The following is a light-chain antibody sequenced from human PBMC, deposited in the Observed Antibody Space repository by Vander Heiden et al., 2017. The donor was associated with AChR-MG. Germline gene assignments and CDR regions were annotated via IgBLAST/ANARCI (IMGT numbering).Light chain of an antibody. Sequence: QSALTQPPSASGSPGQSVTISCTGTSSDVGGYNYVSWYQQHPGNAPKRMMYEVSKRPSGVPDRVSGSKSGNNASLTVSGLQAEDEADDYCSSYAGSNNSVFGTGTKVTVL. CDR2: EVS. CDR1: SSDVGGYNY. J-gene: IGLJ1*01. V-gene: IGLV2-8*01. CDR3: SSYAGSNNSV.